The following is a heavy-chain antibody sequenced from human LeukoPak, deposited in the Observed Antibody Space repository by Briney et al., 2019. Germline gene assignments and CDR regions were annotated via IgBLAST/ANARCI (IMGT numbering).Heavy chain of an antibody. D-gene: IGHD3-22*01. CDR2: ISAYNGNT. J-gene: IGHJ4*02. CDR1: GYTFTSYG. CDR3: ARGYDSSGYPTDY. V-gene: IGHV1-18*01. Sequence: ASVKVSCKASGYTFTSYGISWVRQAPGQGLECMGWISAYNGNTNYAQKLQGRVNMTTDTSTRTAYLELRSLRSDDAAVYYCARGYDSSGYPTDYWGQGTLVTVSS.